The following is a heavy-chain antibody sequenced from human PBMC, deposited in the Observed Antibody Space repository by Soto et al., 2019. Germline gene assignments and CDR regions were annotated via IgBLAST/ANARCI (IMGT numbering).Heavy chain of an antibody. D-gene: IGHD1-26*01. J-gene: IGHJ6*02. Sequence: QMQLVQSGPEVKKPGTSVKVSCKASGFTFTSSAVQWVRQARGQRLEWIGWIVVGSGNTNYAQKFQDRVTITRDMPTSTAHRELRRLRSEDTAVYYCAAEGGVGALVWGQGTTVTVSS. CDR2: IVVGSGNT. CDR1: GFTFTSSA. V-gene: IGHV1-58*01. CDR3: AAEGGVGALV.